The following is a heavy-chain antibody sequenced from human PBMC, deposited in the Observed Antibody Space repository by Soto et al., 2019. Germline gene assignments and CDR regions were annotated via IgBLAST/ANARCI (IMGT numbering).Heavy chain of an antibody. V-gene: IGHV4-59*01. Sequence: PSETLSLACTVSVGSSSSYYWSWIRQPPGKGLEWIGYIYYIGITNYNPSHKSRVTISVDTSKNQFSLKLSSVTAADTAVYYCARTDTAMVSWFEPWGQGTLVSVSA. CDR1: VGSSSSYY. J-gene: IGHJ5*02. CDR3: ARTDTAMVSWFEP. D-gene: IGHD5-18*01. CDR2: IYYIGIT.